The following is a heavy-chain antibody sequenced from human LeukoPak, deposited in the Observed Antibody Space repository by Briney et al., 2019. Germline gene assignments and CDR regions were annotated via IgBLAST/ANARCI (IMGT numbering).Heavy chain of an antibody. J-gene: IGHJ5*02. CDR3: ARHIPHGDCSSTSGRPGWFDP. CDR1: RGTFSSYA. V-gene: IGHV1-69*05. Sequence: ASVKVSCKASRGTFSSYAISWVRQAPGQGLEWMGGIIPIFGTANYAQKFQGRVTITTDESTSTAYMELSRLRSEDTAVYYCARHIPHGDCSSTSGRPGWFDPWGQGTLVTVSS. D-gene: IGHD2-2*01. CDR2: IIPIFGTA.